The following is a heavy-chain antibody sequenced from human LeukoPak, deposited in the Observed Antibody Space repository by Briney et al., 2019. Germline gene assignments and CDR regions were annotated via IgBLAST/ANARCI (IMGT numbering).Heavy chain of an antibody. D-gene: IGHD3-3*01. J-gene: IGHJ4*02. CDR1: GGSISSYY. CDR2: IYYSGST. CDR3: ARAAYYDFWSGYYTGYYFDY. V-gene: IGHV4-59*01. Sequence: SETLSRTCTVSGGSISSYYWSWIRQPPGKGLEWIGYIYYSGSTNYNPSLKSRVTISVDTSKNQFSLKLSSVTAADTAVYYCARAAYYDFWSGYYTGYYFDYWGQGTLVTVSS.